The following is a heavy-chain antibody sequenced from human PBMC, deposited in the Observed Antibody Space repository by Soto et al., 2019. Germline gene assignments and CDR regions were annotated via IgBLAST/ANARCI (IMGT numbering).Heavy chain of an antibody. V-gene: IGHV4-59*01. J-gene: IGHJ3*02. CDR1: GGSISSYY. D-gene: IGHD5-12*01. CDR3: ARERGGQWLRLRGAFDI. CDR2: IYYSGST. Sequence: SETLSLTCTVSGGSISSYYWSWIRQPPGKGLEWIGYIYYSGSTNYNPSLKSRVTISVDTSKNQFSLKLSSVTAADTAVYYCARERGGQWLRLRGAFDIWGQGTMVTVSS.